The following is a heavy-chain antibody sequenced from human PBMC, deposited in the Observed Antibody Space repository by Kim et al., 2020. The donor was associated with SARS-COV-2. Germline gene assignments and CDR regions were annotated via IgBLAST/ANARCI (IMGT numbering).Heavy chain of an antibody. D-gene: IGHD3-22*01. Sequence: GGSLRLSCSASGFTFNTYSMHWVRQAPGKGLEYVSTVTSNGGRTHYADSVKGRFIVSRDNSKNTVYLQMSSLRREDTAVYYCVKGTSYYDSSGHKEGWFWGQGTLVTVYS. J-gene: IGHJ4*02. V-gene: IGHV3-64D*06. CDR1: GFTFNTYS. CDR2: VTSNGGRT. CDR3: VKGTSYYDSSGHKEGWF.